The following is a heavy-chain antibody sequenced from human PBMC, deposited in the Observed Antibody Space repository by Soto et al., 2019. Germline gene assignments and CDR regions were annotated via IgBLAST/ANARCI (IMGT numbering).Heavy chain of an antibody. D-gene: IGHD6-13*01. CDR1: GFTFTSSA. Sequence: QMQLVQSGPEVKKPGTSVKVSCKASGFTFTSSAVQWVRQARGQRLEWIGWIVVGSGNTNYAQKFQERVTITRDMSTSTAYMELSRLRSEDTAVYYCAAGYRSSWYAFYIWGQGTMVTVSS. CDR2: IVVGSGNT. J-gene: IGHJ3*02. V-gene: IGHV1-58*01. CDR3: AAGYRSSWYAFYI.